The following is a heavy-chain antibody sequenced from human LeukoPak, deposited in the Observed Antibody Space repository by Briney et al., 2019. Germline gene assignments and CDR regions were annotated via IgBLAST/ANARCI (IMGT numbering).Heavy chain of an antibody. V-gene: IGHV3-53*01. CDR2: IYSGGST. CDR3: ARGYSSSLFDY. D-gene: IGHD6-13*01. J-gene: IGHJ4*02. CDR1: GFTVSSNY. Sequence: GGSLRLSCAASGFTVSSNYMSWVRQAPGKGLEWVSVIYSGGSTYYADSVKGRFTISRDNSKNTLHLQMNSLRAEDTAVYYCARGYSSSLFDYWGQGTLVTVSS.